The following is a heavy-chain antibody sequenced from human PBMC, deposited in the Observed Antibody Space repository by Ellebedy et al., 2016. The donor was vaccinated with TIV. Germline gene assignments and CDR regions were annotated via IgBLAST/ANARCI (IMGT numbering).Heavy chain of an antibody. J-gene: IGHJ6*03. CDR2: ITWNGGSI. D-gene: IGHD5-24*01. Sequence: GGSLRLSCAASGFTFDDYAMHWVRQAPGKGLEWVSGITWNGGSIDYADSVKGRFTISRDNSKNSLYLQMNSLRTEDTALYYCAKGMDYYYYMDVWGKGTTVTVSS. V-gene: IGHV3-9*01. CDR1: GFTFDDYA. CDR3: AKGMDYYYYMDV.